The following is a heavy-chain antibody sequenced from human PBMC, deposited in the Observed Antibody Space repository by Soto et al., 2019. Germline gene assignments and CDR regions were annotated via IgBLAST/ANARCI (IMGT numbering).Heavy chain of an antibody. V-gene: IGHV4-61*01. CDR2: IYYSGST. J-gene: IGHJ4*02. Sequence: PSETLSLTCTVSGGSVSSGSYYWSWIRQPPGKGLEWIGYIYYSGSTNYNPSLKSRVTIPVDTFKNQFSLKLSSVTAADTAVYYCARDGRYDFWSGGYDYWGQGTLVTVSS. CDR1: GGSVSSGSYY. CDR3: ARDGRYDFWSGGYDY. D-gene: IGHD3-3*01.